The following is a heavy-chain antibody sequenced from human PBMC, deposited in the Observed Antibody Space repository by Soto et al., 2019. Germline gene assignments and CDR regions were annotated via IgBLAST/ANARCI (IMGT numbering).Heavy chain of an antibody. V-gene: IGHV3-23*01. Sequence: EVQMLESGGGLVQPGGSLRLSGVVSGFTFSSYAMSWVRQAPGKGLGWVSSISHSVGATYYADSVKGRFTISRDNSKNAVYLQMHSLRAEDTAVYYCAKLYSQLGRGGDLDYWGQGSLVTVSS. CDR1: GFTFSSYA. D-gene: IGHD7-27*01. CDR2: ISHSVGAT. J-gene: IGHJ4*02. CDR3: AKLYSQLGRGGDLDY.